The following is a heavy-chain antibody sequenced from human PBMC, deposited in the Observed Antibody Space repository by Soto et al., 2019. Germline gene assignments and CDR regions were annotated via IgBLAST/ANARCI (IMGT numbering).Heavy chain of an antibody. Sequence: EVQLLESGGGLVQPGGSLRLSCAASGFTFSSYAMRWVRQAPVKGLEWVSAISGSGGSTYYADSVKGRFTISRDNSKNMLYLQMNCLRAEDTAVSYCARRGSGSYYDHRGQGTLVTVSS. J-gene: IGHJ4*02. CDR3: ARRGSGSYYDH. V-gene: IGHV3-23*01. CDR1: GFTFSSYA. CDR2: ISGSGGST. D-gene: IGHD1-26*01.